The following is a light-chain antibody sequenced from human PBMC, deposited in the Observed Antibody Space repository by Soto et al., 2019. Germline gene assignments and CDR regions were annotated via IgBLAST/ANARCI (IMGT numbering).Light chain of an antibody. Sequence: IQLTQSPSSLSASVGDRVTITCRASQGISSYLAWYQQQPGKAPKFLIYAASTLQRGVPSRFSGSGSGTDFTLTISSLQPEDFATYFCQQLNSYPPTFGQGTELEIK. CDR2: AAS. CDR1: QGISSY. V-gene: IGKV1-9*01. J-gene: IGKJ2*01. CDR3: QQLNSYPPT.